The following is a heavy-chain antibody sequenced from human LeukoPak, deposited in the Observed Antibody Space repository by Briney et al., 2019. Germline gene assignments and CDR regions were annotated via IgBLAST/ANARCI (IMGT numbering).Heavy chain of an antibody. V-gene: IGHV3-30*02. Sequence: PGGSLRLSCAASGFTFSSYGMHWVRQAPGKGLEWVAFIRYDGSDKYYADSVKGRFTIFRDNSKNTLSLQMNALRGDDTAVYYCAKGAITSSTTCYFDYWGQGTLVTVSS. J-gene: IGHJ4*02. CDR2: IRYDGSDK. D-gene: IGHD2-2*01. CDR3: AKGAITSSTTCYFDY. CDR1: GFTFSSYG.